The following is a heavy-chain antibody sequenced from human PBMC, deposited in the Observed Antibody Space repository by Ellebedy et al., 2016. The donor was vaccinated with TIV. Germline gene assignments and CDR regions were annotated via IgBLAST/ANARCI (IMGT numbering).Heavy chain of an antibody. CDR3: ARDTRFIDHQHNWFDP. V-gene: IGHV3-11*01. CDR2: ISSSGGTT. Sequence: GESLKISCAASGFIFSDYQMSWIRQAPGKGLECVSYISSSGGTTSFTDSVKGRFTISRNNAKNSLYLQMNSLRAEDTAVYYCARDTRFIDHQHNWFDPWGQGTLVTVSS. J-gene: IGHJ5*02. CDR1: GFIFSDYQ. D-gene: IGHD2-2*01.